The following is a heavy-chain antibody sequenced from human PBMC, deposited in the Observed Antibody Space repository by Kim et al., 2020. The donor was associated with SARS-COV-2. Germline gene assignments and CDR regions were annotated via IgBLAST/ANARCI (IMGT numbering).Heavy chain of an antibody. CDR2: IYYSGST. D-gene: IGHD3-3*01. Sequence: SETLSLTCTVSGGSISSSSYYWGWIRQPPGKGLEWIGSIYYSGSTYYNPSLKSRVTISVDTSKNQFSLKLSSVTAADTAVYYCARHLTYYDFWSGYYTHDAFDNW. V-gene: IGHV4-39*01. CDR3: ARHLTYYDFWSGYYTHDAFDN. J-gene: IGHJ3*02. CDR1: GGSISSSSYY.